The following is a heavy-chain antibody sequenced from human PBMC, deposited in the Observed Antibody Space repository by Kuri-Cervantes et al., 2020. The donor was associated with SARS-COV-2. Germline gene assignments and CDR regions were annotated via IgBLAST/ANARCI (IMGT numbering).Heavy chain of an antibody. Sequence: GSLRLSCTVSGDTITSHYWNWIRQPPGKGLEWIGHVHYSGITNYNHSLKSRVTIAADVSKNQFSLQLSSVTAADTAVYYCARPGSRPTFDWYFDVWGRGTLVTVSS. CDR1: GDTITSHY. D-gene: IGHD6-13*01. CDR3: ARPGSRPTFDWYFDV. V-gene: IGHV4-59*11. CDR2: VHYSGIT. J-gene: IGHJ2*01.